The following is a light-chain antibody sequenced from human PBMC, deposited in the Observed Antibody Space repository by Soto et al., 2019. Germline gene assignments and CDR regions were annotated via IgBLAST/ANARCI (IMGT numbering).Light chain of an antibody. CDR3: NSYTSSTTYV. CDR1: SSDVGSYNR. CDR2: EVS. J-gene: IGLJ1*01. V-gene: IGLV2-18*02. Sequence: QSVLTQPPSVSGSPGQSVTISCTGTSSDVGSYNRVSWYQQPPGTAPKLMIYEVSNRPSGVPDRFSGSKSGNTASLTISGLQPEDEADYYSNSYTSSTTYVFGHGPKVXXL.